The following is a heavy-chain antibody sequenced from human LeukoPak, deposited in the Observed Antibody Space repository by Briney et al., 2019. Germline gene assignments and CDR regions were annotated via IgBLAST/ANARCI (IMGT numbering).Heavy chain of an antibody. CDR1: GGSISGYY. V-gene: IGHV4-59*01. J-gene: IGHJ1*01. CDR3: ARGGAARLHFQN. D-gene: IGHD6-6*01. CDR2: IYDSGST. Sequence: SETLSLTCTVSGGSISGYYRSWIRQPPGKGLEWIGYIYDSGSTNYNPSLQSRVTISVDTSKNQFSLNLNSVTAADTAVYYCARGGAARLHFQNWGQGTLVTVSS.